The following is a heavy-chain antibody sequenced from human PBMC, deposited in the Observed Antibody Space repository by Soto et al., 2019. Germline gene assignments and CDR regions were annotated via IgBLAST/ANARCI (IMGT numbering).Heavy chain of an antibody. CDR2: INPNSGGT. J-gene: IGHJ6*03. Sequence: QVPLVQSGAEVKKPGASVKVSCKASGYTFTGYYMHWVRQAPGQGLEWMGWINPNSGGTNYAQKFQGWVTMTRDTSISTAYMELSRLRSDDTAVYYCARGLELDYYYYYMDVWGKGTTVTVSS. CDR1: GYTFTGYY. CDR3: ARGLELDYYYYYMDV. V-gene: IGHV1-2*04. D-gene: IGHD1-7*01.